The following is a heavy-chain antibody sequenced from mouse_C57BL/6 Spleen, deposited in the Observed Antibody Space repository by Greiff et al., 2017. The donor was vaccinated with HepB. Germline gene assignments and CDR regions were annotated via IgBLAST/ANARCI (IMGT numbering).Heavy chain of an antibody. CDR2: IWSGGST. CDR3: ARGGTGDYYAMDY. Sequence: VQLQQSGPGLVQPSQCLSITCTVSGFSLTSYGVPWVRQSPGKGLEWLGVIWSGGSTVYNAAFISRLGISKDNSTSQIFFKMNSLQAADTARYYCARGGTGDYYAMDYGGQGTSVTASS. D-gene: IGHD3-3*01. CDR1: GFSLTSYG. V-gene: IGHV2-2*01. J-gene: IGHJ4*01.